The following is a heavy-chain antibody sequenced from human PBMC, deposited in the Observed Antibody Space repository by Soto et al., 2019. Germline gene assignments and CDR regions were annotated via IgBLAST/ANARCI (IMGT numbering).Heavy chain of an antibody. D-gene: IGHD2-15*01. V-gene: IGHV3-23*01. CDR1: GFTFSSYA. Sequence: GGSLRLSCAASGFTFSSYAMSWVRQAPGKGLEWVSGISIGGGSTYYADSVNGRFTISRDNSRNTQYLQMNSLRAEDTAVYYCAKVPWSHDAFDIWGQGTMVTVSS. CDR3: AKVPWSHDAFDI. CDR2: ISIGGGST. J-gene: IGHJ3*02.